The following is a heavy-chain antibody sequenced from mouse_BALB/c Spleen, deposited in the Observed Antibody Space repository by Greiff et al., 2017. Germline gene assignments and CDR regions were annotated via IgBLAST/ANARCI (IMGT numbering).Heavy chain of an antibody. Sequence: EVNLVESGGGLVQPGGSRKLSCAASGFTFSSFGMHWVRQAPEKGLEWVAYISSGSSTIYYADTVKGRFTISRDNPKNTLFLQMTSLRSEDTAMYYCARWGYGNYFDYWGQGTTLTVSS. CDR1: GFTFSSFG. CDR2: ISSGSSTI. CDR3: ARWGYGNYFDY. V-gene: IGHV5-17*02. J-gene: IGHJ2*01. D-gene: IGHD2-1*01.